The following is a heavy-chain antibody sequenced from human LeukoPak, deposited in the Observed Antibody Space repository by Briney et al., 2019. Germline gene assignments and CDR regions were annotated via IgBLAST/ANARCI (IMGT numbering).Heavy chain of an antibody. Sequence: GGSPRLSCAASGFTFSSYGMHWVRQAPGKGLEWVAVMSYDGSNKYYADSVKGRFTISRDNSKNTLYLQMNSLRAEDTAVYYCAKIPSGSGFHDYWGQGTPVTVSS. CDR2: MSYDGSNK. D-gene: IGHD3-10*01. V-gene: IGHV3-30*18. CDR3: AKIPSGSGFHDY. J-gene: IGHJ4*02. CDR1: GFTFSSYG.